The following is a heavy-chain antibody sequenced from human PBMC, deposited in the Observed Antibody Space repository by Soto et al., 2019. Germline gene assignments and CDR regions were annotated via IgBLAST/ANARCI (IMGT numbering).Heavy chain of an antibody. CDR1: GFSLSTSGVG. V-gene: IGHV2-5*02. CDR3: AHKTGRGANLDY. CDR2: IYWDDDK. Sequence: QITLKESGPTLVKPTQTLTLTCTFSGFSLSTSGVGVGWIRQPPGKALEWLTLIYWDDDKRYSPSLKSRLTNTKDTSKNQVVLTMTNMDPADTATSYCAHKTGRGANLDYWGQGTLVTVSS. D-gene: IGHD3-10*01. J-gene: IGHJ4*02.